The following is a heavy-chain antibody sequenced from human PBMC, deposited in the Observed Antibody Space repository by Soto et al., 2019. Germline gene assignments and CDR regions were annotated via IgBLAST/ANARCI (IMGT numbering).Heavy chain of an antibody. D-gene: IGHD5-18*01. V-gene: IGHV3-30*03. CDR2: ILSDATIK. J-gene: IGHJ6*02. CDR1: GFTFSSYS. CDR3: ARSDTAKLYGMDV. Sequence: PGGSLRLSCAASGFTFSSYSMNWVRQAPGKGLEWLAVILSDATIKYYADSVKGRFTISRDNSKNTLYLHMSSLRAEDTAVYYCARSDTAKLYGMDVWGQGTTVTVSS.